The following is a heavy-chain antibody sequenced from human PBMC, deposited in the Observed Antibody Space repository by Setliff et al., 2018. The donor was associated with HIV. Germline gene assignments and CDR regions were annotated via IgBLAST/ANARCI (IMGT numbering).Heavy chain of an antibody. D-gene: IGHD2-8*01. J-gene: IGHJ3*02. V-gene: IGHV4-61*05. CDR1: GGSIRSGSYS. Sequence: PSETLSLTCTVSGGSIRSGSYSWSWIRQPPGRGLEWIGHIYYTGSTYYTPSLRSRLAMSIDKSKNQFSLKLTSLTAADTAVYYCARVALSVTRTSRRAFDIWGPGTMVTVS. CDR3: ARVALSVTRTSRRAFDI. CDR2: IYYTGST.